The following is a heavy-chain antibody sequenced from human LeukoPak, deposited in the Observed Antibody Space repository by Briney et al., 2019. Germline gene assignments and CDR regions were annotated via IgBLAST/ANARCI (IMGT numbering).Heavy chain of an antibody. D-gene: IGHD3-3*01. V-gene: IGHV3-74*01. CDR3: AAGGGWDPSFGVVTHIDA. Sequence: GGSLPLSSVTSGCTFSGYWMHWVRQGPEKGLELVSRIDNEGHGIIYADSVKGRFTTSRDNVKNTLYLQMNSLRVEDTAVYYCAAGGGWDPSFGVVTHIDAWGKGTTVVVS. CDR2: IDNEGHGI. J-gene: IGHJ6*03. CDR1: GCTFSGYW.